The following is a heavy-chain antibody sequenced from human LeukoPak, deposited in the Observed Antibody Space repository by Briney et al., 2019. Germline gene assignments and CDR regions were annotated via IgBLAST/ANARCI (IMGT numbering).Heavy chain of an antibody. J-gene: IGHJ3*01. CDR2: IYYSGST. CDR3: AGGGYSYGYPL. D-gene: IGHD5-18*01. V-gene: IGHV4-59*08. CDR1: GGSISSYY. Sequence: PSETLSLTCTVSGGSISSYYWSWIRQPPGKGLEWIGYIYYSGSTNYNPSLKSRVTISVDTSKNQFSLKLSSVTAADTAVYYCAGGGYSYGYPLWGQGTMVTVSS.